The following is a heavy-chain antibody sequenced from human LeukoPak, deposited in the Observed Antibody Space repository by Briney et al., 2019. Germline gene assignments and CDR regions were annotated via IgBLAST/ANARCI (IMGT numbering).Heavy chain of an antibody. CDR2: INAGNGNR. V-gene: IGHV1-3*01. D-gene: IGHD6-19*01. CDR3: ARVSVAGNLDY. CDR1: GYTFTSYA. Sequence: GSGRVSCRASGYTFTSYAIHWVRQAPGQRLEWMGWINAGNGNRKYSQKFQDRVTMTTDTSTSTAYMELRSLRSDDTAVYYCARVSVAGNLDYWGQGTLVTVSS. J-gene: IGHJ4*02.